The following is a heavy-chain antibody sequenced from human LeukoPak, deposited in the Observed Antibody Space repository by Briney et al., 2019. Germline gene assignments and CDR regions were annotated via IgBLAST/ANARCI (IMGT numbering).Heavy chain of an antibody. CDR3: ARVVPAAMDASGWYDY. J-gene: IGHJ4*02. CDR1: GSSISSYY. V-gene: IGHV4-59*01. D-gene: IGHD2-2*01. CDR2: IYYSGST. Sequence: SETLSLTCTVSGSSISSYYWSWIRQPPGKGLEWIGYIYYSGSTNYNPSLKSRVTISVDTSKNQFSLKLSFVTAADTAVYYCARVVPAAMDASGWYDYWGQGTLVTVSS.